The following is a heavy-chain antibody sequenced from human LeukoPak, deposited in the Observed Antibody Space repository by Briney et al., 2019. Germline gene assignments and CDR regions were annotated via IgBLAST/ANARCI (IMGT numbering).Heavy chain of an antibody. Sequence: ASVKVSCKASGYTFTSYDINWVRQATGQGLEWMGWMNPNSGNTGYAQKFQGRVTMTTDTSTSTAYMELRSLRSDDTAVYYCARGRRLYSSSSVDFDYWGQGTLVTVSS. CDR2: MNPNSGNT. V-gene: IGHV1-8*01. CDR1: GYTFTSYD. CDR3: ARGRRLYSSSSVDFDY. J-gene: IGHJ4*02. D-gene: IGHD6-6*01.